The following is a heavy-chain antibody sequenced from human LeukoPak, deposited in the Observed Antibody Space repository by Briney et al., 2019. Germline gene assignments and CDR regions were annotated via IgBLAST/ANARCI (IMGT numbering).Heavy chain of an antibody. V-gene: IGHV5-51*01. J-gene: IGHJ4*02. CDR1: GYSFSDHW. D-gene: IGHD6-19*01. CDR3: AWDSGGYPDF. CDR2: IYPGNSET. Sequence: GESLKISCKCTGYSFSDHWIGWVRQTPVKSLEWMGIIYPGNSETRYSPSFQGQVTISADKSISTAYLQWSNLKASDTAMYFCAWDSGGYPDFWGQGPLVTVTS.